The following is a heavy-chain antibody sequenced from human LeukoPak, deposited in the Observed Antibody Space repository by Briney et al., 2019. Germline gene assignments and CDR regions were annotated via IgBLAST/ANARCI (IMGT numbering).Heavy chain of an antibody. Sequence: SETLSLTYTVSGGSISSYYWSWIRQPAGKGLEWIGRIYTSGSTNYNPSLKSRVTMSVDTSKNQFSLKLSSVTAADTAVYYCARDLGVGATPASDYYFDYWGQGTLVTVSS. CDR2: IYTSGST. J-gene: IGHJ4*02. CDR1: GGSISSYY. D-gene: IGHD1-26*01. V-gene: IGHV4-4*07. CDR3: ARDLGVGATPASDYYFDY.